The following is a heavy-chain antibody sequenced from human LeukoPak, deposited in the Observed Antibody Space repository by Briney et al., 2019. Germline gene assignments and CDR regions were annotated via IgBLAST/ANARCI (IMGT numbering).Heavy chain of an antibody. V-gene: IGHV4-38-2*02. CDR2: IHHSVGT. Sequence: SETLSLTCTVSGYSISSGYYWGWIRQPPGKLLEWIGSIHHSVGTYYNPSLKSRVTISVDTSKNQFSLKLSPVTAADTAVYYCARGYWEYCFDYWGQGTLVSVSS. J-gene: IGHJ4*02. CDR1: GYSISSGYY. D-gene: IGHD2-8*02. CDR3: ARGYWEYCFDY.